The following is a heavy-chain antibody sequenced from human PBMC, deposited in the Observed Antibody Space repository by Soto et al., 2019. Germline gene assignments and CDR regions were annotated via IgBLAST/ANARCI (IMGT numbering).Heavy chain of an antibody. D-gene: IGHD2-21*01. CDR1: GFTFSSYS. CDR2: ISSSSSYI. Sequence: GSLRLSCAASGFTFSSYSMNWVRQAPGKGLEWVSSISSSSSYIYYADSVKGRFTISRDNAKNSLHLQMNSLRAEDTAVYYCARDSRVEMAIINDYWGQGTLVTVSS. V-gene: IGHV3-21*01. J-gene: IGHJ4*02. CDR3: ARDSRVEMAIINDY.